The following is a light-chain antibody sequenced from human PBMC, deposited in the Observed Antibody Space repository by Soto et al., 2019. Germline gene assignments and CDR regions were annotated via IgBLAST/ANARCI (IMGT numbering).Light chain of an antibody. CDR1: QSVSSN. CDR3: QQSRTWT. J-gene: IGKJ1*01. V-gene: IGKV3D-15*01. CDR2: GAS. Sequence: EIVMTQSPATLSVSPGERATLSCRASQSVSSNLAWYQQKPGQAPRLLIYGASSRATGIPDRFSGSGSGTDFTLTISRLEPEDFAVYYCQQSRTWTFGQGTKVDIK.